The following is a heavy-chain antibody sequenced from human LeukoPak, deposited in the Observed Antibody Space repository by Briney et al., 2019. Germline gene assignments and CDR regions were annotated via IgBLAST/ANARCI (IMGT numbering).Heavy chain of an antibody. D-gene: IGHD2-2*01. V-gene: IGHV3-23*01. CDR1: GFTFSSYA. CDR3: AKDPYGTRYFDY. J-gene: IGHJ4*02. CDR2: ISGSGGAT. Sequence: PGGSLRLSCAASGFTFSSYAMSWVRQAPGKGLEWVSVISGSGGATYYADSVKGRFTISRDNSKNTLYLQMNSLRAEDTAVYYCAKDPYGTRYFDYWGQGTLVTVSS.